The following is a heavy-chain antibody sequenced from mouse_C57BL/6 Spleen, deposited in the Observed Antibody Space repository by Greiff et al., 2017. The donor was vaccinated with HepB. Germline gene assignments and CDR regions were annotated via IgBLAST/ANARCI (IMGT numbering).Heavy chain of an antibody. V-gene: IGHV1-53*01. Sequence: QVQLQQPGTELVKPGASVKLSCKASGYTFTSYWMHWVKQRPGQGLEWIGNINPSNGGTNYNEKFKSKATLTVDKSSSTAYMQLSSLTSEDSAFYDCAIYYDYEQPDYAMDDWGQGTSVTVSS. CDR3: AIYYDYEQPDYAMDD. CDR2: INPSNGGT. J-gene: IGHJ4*01. D-gene: IGHD2-4*01. CDR1: GYTFTSYW.